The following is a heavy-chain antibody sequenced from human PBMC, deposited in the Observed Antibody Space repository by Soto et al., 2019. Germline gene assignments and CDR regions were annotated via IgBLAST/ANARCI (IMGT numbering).Heavy chain of an antibody. Sequence: EVQLVESGGGLVQPGGSLKLSCAAYGFIFSGSDVHWVRQASGKGLEWVGRILSKAGNYATAYPASMKGRFTISRDDSENTAFLQMNSLKTEDTAVYYCIRGGSPYYYDYWGQGTLVAVSS. J-gene: IGHJ4*02. CDR3: IRGGSPYYYDY. V-gene: IGHV3-73*01. CDR2: ILSKAGNYAT. CDR1: GFIFSGSD.